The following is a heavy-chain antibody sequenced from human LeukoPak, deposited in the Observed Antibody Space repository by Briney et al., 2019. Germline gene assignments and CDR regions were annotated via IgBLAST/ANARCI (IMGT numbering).Heavy chain of an antibody. CDR1: GFTFSSYE. V-gene: IGHV3-48*03. D-gene: IGHD3-10*01. CDR3: ATESRGPLDF. CDR2: ISNSGGTI. J-gene: IGHJ3*01. Sequence: PGGSLRLSCAASGFTFSSYEMNWVRQAPGKGLEWVSYISNSGGTIYYADSVKGRFTISRDNAKNSLYLQMNSLRAEDTAVYCCATESRGPLDFWGQGTMVTVSS.